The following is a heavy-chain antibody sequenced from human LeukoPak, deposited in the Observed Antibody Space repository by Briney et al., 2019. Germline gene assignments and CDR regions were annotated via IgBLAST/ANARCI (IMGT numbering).Heavy chain of an antibody. Sequence: SETLSLTCVLYGGSSTNYFWSWIRQPPGKGLEWIGEINRSASTNYNPSLKSRVTISIDTSKNQFSLKLSSVTAADTAIYYCTRDNSGSYWGQGTLITVSS. D-gene: IGHD1-26*01. CDR1: GGSSTNYF. CDR3: TRDNSGSY. J-gene: IGHJ4*02. CDR2: INRSAST. V-gene: IGHV4-34*01.